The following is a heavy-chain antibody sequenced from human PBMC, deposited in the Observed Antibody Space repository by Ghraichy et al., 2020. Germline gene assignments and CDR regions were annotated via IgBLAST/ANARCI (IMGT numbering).Heavy chain of an antibody. Sequence: GGSLRLSCAASGFTFSTNGMHWVRQAPGKGLEWVAVISHDGSNIFYGGSVKGRFTVSRDNSKNTLYLQMNRLRAEDTAVYYCAKDKGLYSNWNYFDYWGQGTLATVSS. CDR2: ISHDGSNI. CDR3: AKDKGLYSNWNYFDY. J-gene: IGHJ4*02. D-gene: IGHD4-11*01. CDR1: GFTFSTNG. V-gene: IGHV3-30*18.